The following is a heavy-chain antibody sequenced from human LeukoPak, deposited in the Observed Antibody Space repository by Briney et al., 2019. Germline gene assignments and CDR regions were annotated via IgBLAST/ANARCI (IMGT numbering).Heavy chain of an antibody. CDR2: INGDGSIT. J-gene: IGHJ4*02. Sequence: GGSLRLSCAASGLTFSSNWMHWVRQVPGKGLVWVSRINGDGSITSNAGTVKGRFTISRDNSKNTLYLQMNSLRAEDTAVYYCAKDPYRVDTATLFDYWGQGTLVTVSS. V-gene: IGHV3-74*01. D-gene: IGHD5-18*01. CDR3: AKDPYRVDTATLFDY. CDR1: GLTFSSNW.